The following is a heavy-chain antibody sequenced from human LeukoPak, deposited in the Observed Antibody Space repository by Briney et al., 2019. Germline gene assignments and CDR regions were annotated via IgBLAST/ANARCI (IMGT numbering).Heavy chain of an antibody. CDR2: IYPGDSDT. J-gene: IGHJ6*02. Sequence: GESLKISCKGSGYSFTSYWIGWVRQMPGKGLEWMGIIYPGDSDTRYSTSFQGQVTISADKSISTAYLQWSSLKASDTAMYYCARQGTAAGPLGYYGMDVWGQGTAVTVSS. D-gene: IGHD6-13*01. CDR3: ARQGTAAGPLGYYGMDV. V-gene: IGHV5-51*01. CDR1: GYSFTSYW.